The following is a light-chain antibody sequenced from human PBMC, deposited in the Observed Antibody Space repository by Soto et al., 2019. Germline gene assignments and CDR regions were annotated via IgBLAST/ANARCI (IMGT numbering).Light chain of an antibody. J-gene: IGKJ4*01. CDR1: QTVSSF. CDR3: QQRSNWPLT. Sequence: VLTQSPATLSLSPGERATLSCRASQTVSSFLAWYQQKPGQAPRLLIHDSSDRATGIPARFSGSGSGTDFTPTIRSLEPEDVAVYYCQQRSNWPLTFGGGTRVEI. V-gene: IGKV3-11*01. CDR2: DSS.